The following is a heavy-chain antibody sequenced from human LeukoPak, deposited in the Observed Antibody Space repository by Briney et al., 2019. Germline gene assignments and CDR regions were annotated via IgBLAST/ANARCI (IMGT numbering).Heavy chain of an antibody. CDR3: VKGPQSSSWYFWVY. J-gene: IGHJ4*02. CDR1: GCTFSSYA. CDR2: ISSNGGST. D-gene: IGHD6-13*01. Sequence: GGSLRLSCSDSGCTFSSYAMHWVRQAPGKGLEYVSAISSNGGSTYYADSVKGRFTISRGNSKNTLYLQVSSLRAEDTAVYYCVKGPQSSSWYFWVYWGQGTLITVSS. V-gene: IGHV3-64D*06.